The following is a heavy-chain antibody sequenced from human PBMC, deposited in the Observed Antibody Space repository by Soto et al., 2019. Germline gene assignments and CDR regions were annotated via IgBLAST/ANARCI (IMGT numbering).Heavy chain of an antibody. CDR3: ASQTAMAFGYGMDV. V-gene: IGHV4-30-2*01. D-gene: IGHD5-18*01. CDR1: GGSIRSGRYS. CDR2: IYHSGST. Sequence: QLQLQESGSGLVKPSQTLSLTCAVSGGSIRSGRYSWSWIRQPPGKGLEWIGYIYHSGSTYYNPSLKSRVTISVGRCKNQFSLKLSSVTAADTAVYYCASQTAMAFGYGMDVWGQGTTVTVSS. J-gene: IGHJ6*02.